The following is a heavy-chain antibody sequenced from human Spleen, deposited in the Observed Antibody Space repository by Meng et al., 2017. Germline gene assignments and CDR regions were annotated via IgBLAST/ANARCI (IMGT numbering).Heavy chain of an antibody. D-gene: IGHD3-16*01. CDR3: AHRQRDYVWG. CDR2: IYWDDDK. CDR1: GSSPSPSGVG. Sequence: QITLKESGPTLVKPTQTLTLTCPFSGSSPSPSGVGVGWIRQPPGKALEWLALIYWDDDKRYSPSLQSRLTITKDTSKNQVVLTMTNMDPVDTATYYCAHRQRDYVWGWGQGTLVTVSS. J-gene: IGHJ4*02. V-gene: IGHV2-5*02.